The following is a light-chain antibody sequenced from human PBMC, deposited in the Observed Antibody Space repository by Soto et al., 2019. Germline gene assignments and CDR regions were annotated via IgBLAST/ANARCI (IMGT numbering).Light chain of an antibody. J-gene: IGLJ3*02. CDR3: ISYAGSNRWV. CDR1: SSDIGAYNY. CDR2: EVT. Sequence: QSALTQPPSASGSPGQSVTISCTGSSSDIGAYNYVSWYQQHPGKAPKLVISEVTRRPSGVPDRFSGSKSGNTASLTVSGLQAEDEADYYCISYAGSNRWVLGGGTKVTVL. V-gene: IGLV2-8*01.